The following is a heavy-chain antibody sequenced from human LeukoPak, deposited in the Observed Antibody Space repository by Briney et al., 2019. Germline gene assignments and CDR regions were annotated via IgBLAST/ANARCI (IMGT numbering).Heavy chain of an antibody. V-gene: IGHV3-23*01. CDR2: ISDSGHST. D-gene: IGHD3-16*01. J-gene: IGHJ4*02. Sequence: GGSLRLSCTASGFTFGDYAMSWVRQAPGKGLEWVSTISDSGHSTSYADSVKGRFTISRDNSKNTLYLQMNSLRAEDTALYYCATGEFYFDFWGQGTLVTVSS. CDR3: ATGEFYFDF. CDR1: GFTFGDYA.